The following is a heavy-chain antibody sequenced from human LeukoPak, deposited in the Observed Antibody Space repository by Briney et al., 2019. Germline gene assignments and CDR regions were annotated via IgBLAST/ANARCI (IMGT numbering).Heavy chain of an antibody. D-gene: IGHD3-22*01. V-gene: IGHV1-69*13. CDR3: AKDFSMIVVVTGGGVGY. J-gene: IGHJ4*02. CDR1: GGTVSSYA. CDR2: IIPIFGTA. Sequence: GASVKVSCKASGGTVSSYAISWVRQAPGQGLEWMGGIIPIFGTANYAQKFQGRVTITADESTSTAYMELSSLRSEDTAVYYCAKDFSMIVVVTGGGVGYWGQGTLVTVSS.